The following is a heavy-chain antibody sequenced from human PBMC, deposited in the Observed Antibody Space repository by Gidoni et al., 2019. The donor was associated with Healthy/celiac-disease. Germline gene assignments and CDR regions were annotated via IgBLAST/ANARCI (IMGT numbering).Heavy chain of an antibody. J-gene: IGHJ4*02. V-gene: IGHV3-21*01. CDR2: ISSSSSYI. Sequence: EVQLVESGGGLVKPGGSLRLSCAASGFTFSSYSMNWVRQAPGTGLEWVSSISSSSSYIYYAASVKGRFTISRDNAKNSLYLQMNSLRAEDTAVYYCARESGTAMVPNFDYWGQGTLVTVSS. CDR1: GFTFSSYS. CDR3: ARESGTAMVPNFDY. D-gene: IGHD5-18*01.